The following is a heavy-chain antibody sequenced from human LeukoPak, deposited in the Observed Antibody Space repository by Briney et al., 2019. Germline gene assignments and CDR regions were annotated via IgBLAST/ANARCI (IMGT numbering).Heavy chain of an antibody. CDR2: INHSGST. CDR3: ARASWSELIESSGLDY. CDR1: GFTFGDYA. Sequence: PGGSLRLSCTASGFTFGDYAMSWFRQAPGKGLEWIGEINHSGSTNYNPSLKSRVTISVDTSKNQFSLKLSSVTAADTAVYYCARASWSELIESSGLDYWGQGTLVTVSS. D-gene: IGHD6-19*01. V-gene: IGHV4-34*01. J-gene: IGHJ4*02.